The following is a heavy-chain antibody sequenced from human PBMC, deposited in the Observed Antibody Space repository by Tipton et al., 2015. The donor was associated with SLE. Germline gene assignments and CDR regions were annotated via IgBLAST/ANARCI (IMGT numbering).Heavy chain of an antibody. D-gene: IGHD1-26*01. V-gene: IGHV4-59*11. Sequence: TLSLTCTVSGGSISSHYWSWIRQPPGKGLEWIGYIYYSGSTNYNPSLKSRVTISVDTSKNQFSLKLSSVTAADTAVYYCARDISEVGATTPYDAFDIWGQGTMVTASS. CDR3: ARDISEVGATTPYDAFDI. J-gene: IGHJ3*02. CDR1: GGSISSHY. CDR2: IYYSGST.